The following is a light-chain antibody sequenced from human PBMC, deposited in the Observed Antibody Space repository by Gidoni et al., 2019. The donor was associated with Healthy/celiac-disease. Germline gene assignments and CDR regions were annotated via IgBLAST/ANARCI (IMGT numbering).Light chain of an antibody. J-gene: IGKJ3*01. Sequence: EIVLTQSPGPLSLSPGESATLPCRASQSVSSSYLAWYQQKPGQAPRLLIYGASSRATGIPDRFSGSGSGTDFTLTISRLEPEDFAVYYCQQYGSSPPEITFGPGTKVDIK. CDR3: QQYGSSPPEIT. V-gene: IGKV3-20*01. CDR2: GAS. CDR1: QSVSSSY.